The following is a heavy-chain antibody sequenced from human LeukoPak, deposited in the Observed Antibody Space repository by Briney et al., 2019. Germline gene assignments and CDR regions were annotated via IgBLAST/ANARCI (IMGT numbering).Heavy chain of an antibody. J-gene: IGHJ4*02. CDR2: INHSGST. Sequence: SETLSLTCAVYGGSFSGYYWSWIRQPPGKGLEWIGEINHSGSTNYNPSLKSRVTISVDTSKNQFSLKLSSVTAADTAVYYCANLWLRNYWGQGTLVTVSS. V-gene: IGHV4-34*01. CDR1: GGSFSGYY. CDR3: ANLWLRNY. D-gene: IGHD5-18*01.